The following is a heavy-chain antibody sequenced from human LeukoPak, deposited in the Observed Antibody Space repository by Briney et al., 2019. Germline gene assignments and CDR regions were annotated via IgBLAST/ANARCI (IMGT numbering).Heavy chain of an antibody. CDR2: MNPNSGNT. CDR1: GYTFTSYD. J-gene: IGHJ4*02. D-gene: IGHD3-22*01. V-gene: IGHV1-8*03. CDR3: ARYYYDSSGSDDY. Sequence: ASVKVSCKASGYTFTSYDINWVRQATGQGLEWMGWMNPNSGNTGYAQKFQGRVTITRDTSISTAYMELSRLRSDDTAVYYCARYYYDSSGSDDYWGQGTLVTVSS.